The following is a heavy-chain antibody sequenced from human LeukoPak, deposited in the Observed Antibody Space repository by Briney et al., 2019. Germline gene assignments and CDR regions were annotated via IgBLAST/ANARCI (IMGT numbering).Heavy chain of an antibody. CDR1: GFTVSSNY. Sequence: GGSLRLSCAASGFTVSSNYMSWVRQAPGKGLEWVSSISSSSSYIYYADSVKGRFTISRDNAKNSLYLQMNSLRAEDTAVYYCASALAAAGPGYWGQGTLVTVSS. V-gene: IGHV3-21*01. D-gene: IGHD6-13*01. J-gene: IGHJ4*02. CDR2: ISSSSSYI. CDR3: ASALAAAGPGY.